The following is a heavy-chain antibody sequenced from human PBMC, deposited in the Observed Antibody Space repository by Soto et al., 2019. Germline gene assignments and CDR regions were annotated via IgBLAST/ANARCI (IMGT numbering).Heavy chain of an antibody. V-gene: IGHV3-30-3*01. CDR1: GFTFSSYA. D-gene: IGHD6-19*01. J-gene: IGHJ4*02. CDR3: ARDISLVDSSSSKESSGWYLWLDY. Sequence: GGSLRLSCAASGFTFSSYAMHWVRQAPGKGLEWVAVISYDGSNKYYADSVKGRFTISRDNSKNTLYLQMNSLRAEDTAVYYCARDISLVDSSSSKESSGWYLWLDYWGQGTLVTVSS. CDR2: ISYDGSNK.